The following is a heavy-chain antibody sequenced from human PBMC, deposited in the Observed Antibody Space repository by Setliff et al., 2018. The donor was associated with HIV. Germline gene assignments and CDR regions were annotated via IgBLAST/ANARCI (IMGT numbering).Heavy chain of an antibody. CDR3: ARQGRPGDFDS. CDR1: GGSLTSKNYY. CDR2: ISYGGST. J-gene: IGHJ4*02. V-gene: IGHV4-39*01. Sequence: SETLSLTCSVSGGSLTSKNYYWGWIRQTPGKGLEWIGSISYGGSTHYNPSLKSRVTISVDTSRKQFSLKLRAVTAADSAVYYCARQGRPGDFDSWGQGTLVTVSS. D-gene: IGHD7-27*01.